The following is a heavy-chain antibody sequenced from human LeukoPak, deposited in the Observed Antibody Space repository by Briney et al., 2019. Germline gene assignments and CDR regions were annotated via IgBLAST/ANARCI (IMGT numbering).Heavy chain of an antibody. CDR1: GYTLTELS. J-gene: IGHJ3*02. Sequence: GASVKVSCKVSGYTLTELSMHWVRQAPGKGLEWMGGFDPEDGETIYAQKFQGRVTMTEDTSTDTAYMELSSLRSEDTAVYYCATPGHQYYYDSSGYAFDIWGQGTMVTVSS. V-gene: IGHV1-24*01. CDR2: FDPEDGET. CDR3: ATPGHQYYYDSSGYAFDI. D-gene: IGHD3-22*01.